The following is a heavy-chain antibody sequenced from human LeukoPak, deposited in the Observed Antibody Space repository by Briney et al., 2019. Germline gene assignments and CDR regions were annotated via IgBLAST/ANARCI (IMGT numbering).Heavy chain of an antibody. CDR3: ARHGSTGDTDY. CDR1: GGSISSYY. V-gene: IGHV4-59*01. Sequence: SETLSLTCTVSGGSISSYYWSWIRQPPGKGLEWIGNIYYSGSTNYNPSLKSRVTISVDTSKNQFPLKLSSVTAADTAVYYCARHGSTGDTDYWGQGTLVTVSS. CDR2: IYYSGST. D-gene: IGHD2-8*02. J-gene: IGHJ4*02.